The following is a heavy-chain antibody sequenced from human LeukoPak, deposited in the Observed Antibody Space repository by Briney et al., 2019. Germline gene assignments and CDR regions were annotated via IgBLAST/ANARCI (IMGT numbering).Heavy chain of an antibody. D-gene: IGHD2-2*01. V-gene: IGHV4-39*07. CDR3: ARDRVVVVPAAILNWFDP. CDR2: IYYSGST. CDR1: GGSISSSSYY. J-gene: IGHJ5*02. Sequence: SETLSLTCTVSGGSISSSSYYWGWIRQPPGKGLEWIGSIYYSGSTYYNPSLKSRVTISVDTSKNQFSLKLSSVTAADTAVYYCARDRVVVVPAAILNWFDPWGQGTLVTVYS.